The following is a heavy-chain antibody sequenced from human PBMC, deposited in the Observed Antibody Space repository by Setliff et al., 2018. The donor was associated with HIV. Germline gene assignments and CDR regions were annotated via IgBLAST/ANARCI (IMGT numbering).Heavy chain of an antibody. J-gene: IGHJ4*02. CDR1: GYTFTSYA. Sequence: ASVKVSCKASGYTFTSYAIHWVRQAPGQRLEWMGWINAANGNTKYSQEFQGRVTITRDTSASTAYMELSSLTSEDMAVYYCARVRIGGILMFDYWGQGTLVTVSS. D-gene: IGHD2-15*01. CDR3: ARVRIGGILMFDY. CDR2: INAANGNT. V-gene: IGHV1-3*03.